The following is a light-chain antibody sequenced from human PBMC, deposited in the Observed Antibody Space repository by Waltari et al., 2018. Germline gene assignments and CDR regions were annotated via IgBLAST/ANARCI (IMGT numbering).Light chain of an antibody. V-gene: IGLV3-19*01. Sequence: SSELTQDPAVSVAMGQTVRITCQGDSLRSYYASWYQQRPGQAPILVIYDKDNRPSGVPDRFSGSSSHNTASLTITGAQAEDEASYYCHSRDASGVGGSFGGGTKLTVL. CDR1: SLRSYY. CDR3: HSRDASGVGGS. CDR2: DKD. J-gene: IGLJ2*01.